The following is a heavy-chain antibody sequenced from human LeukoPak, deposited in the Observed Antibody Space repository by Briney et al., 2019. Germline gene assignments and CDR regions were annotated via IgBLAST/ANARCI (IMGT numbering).Heavy chain of an antibody. J-gene: IGHJ3*02. Sequence: ASVKVSCKASGYTFTGYYMHWVRQAPGQGLEWMGWINPNTGGTNYAQKFQGWVTMTRDTSTSTAYMELSRLRSDDTAVYYCARGDRWYSGYDYTGGTFPFDIWGQGTMVTVSS. CDR1: GYTFTGYY. V-gene: IGHV1-2*04. CDR3: ARGDRWYSGYDYTGGTFPFDI. D-gene: IGHD5-12*01. CDR2: INPNTGGT.